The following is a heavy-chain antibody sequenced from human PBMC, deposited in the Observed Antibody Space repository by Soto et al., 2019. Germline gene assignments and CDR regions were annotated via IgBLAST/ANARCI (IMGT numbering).Heavy chain of an antibody. CDR3: TTGHYYDSLSSEPFDY. V-gene: IGHV3-49*03. CDR1: GFTFGDYA. D-gene: IGHD3-22*01. J-gene: IGHJ4*02. CDR2: IRSKAYGGTT. Sequence: GGSLRLSCTASGFTFGDYAMSWFRQAPGKGLEWVGVIRSKAYGGTTEYAASVKGRFTISRDDSKSIAYLQMNSLKTEDTAVYYCTTGHYYDSLSSEPFDYWGQGTLVTVSS.